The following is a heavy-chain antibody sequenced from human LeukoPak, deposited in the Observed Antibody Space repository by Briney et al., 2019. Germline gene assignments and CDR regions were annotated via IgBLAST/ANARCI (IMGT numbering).Heavy chain of an antibody. Sequence: PSETLSLTCAVYGGSFSGYYWSWIRQPPGKGLEWIGEINHSGSTYYNPSLKSRVTISVDTSKNQFSLKLSSVTAADTAVYYCAREPRDGYYYDSSGYLDYWGQGTLVTVSS. CDR1: GGSFSGYY. J-gene: IGHJ4*02. V-gene: IGHV4-34*01. CDR2: INHSGST. CDR3: AREPRDGYYYDSSGYLDY. D-gene: IGHD3-22*01.